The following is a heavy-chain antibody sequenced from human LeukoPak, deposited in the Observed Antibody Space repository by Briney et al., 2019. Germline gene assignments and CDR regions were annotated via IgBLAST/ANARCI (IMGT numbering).Heavy chain of an antibody. V-gene: IGHV4-38-2*02. CDR3: ARQTGSGLFILP. D-gene: IGHD3/OR15-3a*01. CDR1: GYSISSGYY. CDR2: IYHNGVT. Sequence: SETLSLTCTVSGYSISSGYYWGWIRQPPGKGLEWIGSIYHNGVTYSNASLRSRLSISVDTSKNQFSLRLSSVTAADTAVYYCARQTGSGLFILPGGQGTLVTVSS. J-gene: IGHJ4*02.